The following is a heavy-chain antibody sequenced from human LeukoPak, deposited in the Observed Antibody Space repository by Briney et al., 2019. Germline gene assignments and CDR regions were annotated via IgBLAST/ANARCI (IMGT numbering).Heavy chain of an antibody. CDR2: MSYDGSNK. D-gene: IGHD6-19*01. J-gene: IGHJ4*02. CDR3: AKGSKIAVAVPDY. Sequence: GGSLRLSCAASGFTFSSSAMHWFRQAPGRGLEWVAVMSYDGSNKYYAVSVKGRFTISRDNSKNTLYLEMNSLRPDDTAVYYCAKGSKIAVAVPDYWGQGTLVTVSS. CDR1: GFTFSSSA. V-gene: IGHV3-30*18.